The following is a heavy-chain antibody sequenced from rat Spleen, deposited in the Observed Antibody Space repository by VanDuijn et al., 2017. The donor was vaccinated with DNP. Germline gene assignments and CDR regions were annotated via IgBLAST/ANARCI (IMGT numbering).Heavy chain of an antibody. Sequence: EVQLVESGGGLVQPGGSMKLSCAASGFTFNNYDMAWVRQAPKKGLEWVATISYDGSSTYYRDSVKGRFTISRDNAKSTLYLQMDSLRSEDTATYYCTTEMGESYWYFDFWGPGTMVTVSS. V-gene: IGHV5-7*01. CDR3: TTEMGESYWYFDF. CDR2: ISYDGSST. J-gene: IGHJ1*01. CDR1: GFTFNNYD. D-gene: IGHD5-1*01.